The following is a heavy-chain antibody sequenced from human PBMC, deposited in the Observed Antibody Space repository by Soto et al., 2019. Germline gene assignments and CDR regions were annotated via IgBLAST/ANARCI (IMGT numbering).Heavy chain of an antibody. V-gene: IGHV4-30-4*01. CDR3: ARDSNYYYGMDV. J-gene: IGHJ6*02. CDR1: GGSISSGDYY. Sequence: PSETLSLTCTVSGGSISSGDYYWSWIRQPPGKGLEWIGYIYYSGSTYYNPSLKSRVTISVDTSKNQFSLKLSSVTAADMAVYYCARDSNYYYGMDVWGQGTTVTVSS. CDR2: IYYSGST.